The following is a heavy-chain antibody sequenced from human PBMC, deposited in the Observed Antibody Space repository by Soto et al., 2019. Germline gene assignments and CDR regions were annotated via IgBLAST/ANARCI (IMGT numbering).Heavy chain of an antibody. CDR3: VRDGAKTLRDWFDP. Sequence: SETLSLTCTVSGASISGFYWSWIRKSAGKGLEWIGRIYATGTTDYNPSLKSRVMMSVDTSKKQFSLKLRSVTAADTAVYYCVRDGAKTLRDWFDPWGQGMSVTVSS. V-gene: IGHV4-4*07. CDR2: IYATGTT. D-gene: IGHD1-26*01. J-gene: IGHJ5*02. CDR1: GASISGFY.